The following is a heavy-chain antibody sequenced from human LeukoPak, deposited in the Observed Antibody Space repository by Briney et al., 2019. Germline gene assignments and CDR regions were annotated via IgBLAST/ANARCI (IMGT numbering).Heavy chain of an antibody. CDR3: ARGAGGKLWAYFDY. J-gene: IGHJ4*02. CDR1: GFSFSHNA. Sequence: GRSLRLTCAASGFSFSHNAMHWVRQAPGKGLEWVSYISSSSSTIYYADSVKGRFTISRDNAKNSLYLQMNSLRAEDTAVYYCARGAGGKLWAYFDYWGQGTLVTVSS. CDR2: ISSSSSTI. D-gene: IGHD5-18*01. V-gene: IGHV3-48*01.